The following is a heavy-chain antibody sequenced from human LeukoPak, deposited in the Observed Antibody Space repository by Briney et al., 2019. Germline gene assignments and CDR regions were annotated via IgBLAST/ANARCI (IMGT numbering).Heavy chain of an antibody. D-gene: IGHD6-13*01. CDR3: ASAGAAAGTLYYYYYGMDV. CDR2: IYYSGST. CDR1: GGSISSGGYY. Sequence: SETLSLTCTVSGGSISSGGYYWSWIRQHPGKGLEWIGYIYYSGSTYYNPSLKSRVTISVDTSKNQFSLKLSSVTAADTAVYYCASAGAAAGTLYYYYYGMDVWGQGTTVTVSS. V-gene: IGHV4-31*03. J-gene: IGHJ6*02.